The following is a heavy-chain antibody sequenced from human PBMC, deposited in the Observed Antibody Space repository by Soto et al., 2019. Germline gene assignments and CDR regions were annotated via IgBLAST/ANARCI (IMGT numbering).Heavy chain of an antibody. Sequence: PGGSLRLSCAASGFTFFSYGMYWVRQAPGKGLEWVAVISYDGSNKYYADSVKGRFTISRDNSKNTLYLQMNSLRAEDTAVYYCVSYYYGMDVWGQGITVTVSS. CDR3: VSYYYGMDV. J-gene: IGHJ6*02. CDR2: ISYDGSNK. CDR1: GFTFFSYG. V-gene: IGHV3-30*03.